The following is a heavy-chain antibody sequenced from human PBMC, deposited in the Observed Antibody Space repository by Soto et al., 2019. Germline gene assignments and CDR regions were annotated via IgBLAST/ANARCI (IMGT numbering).Heavy chain of an antibody. CDR2: ISSSGRTI. CDR3: SRSLGMGGDVYN. CDR1: GFTSSDYY. V-gene: IGHV3-11*01. Sequence: QVQLVESGGDLVKPGGSLRLSCAASGFTSSDYYMSWIRQAPGKGLEWVSYISSSGRTIYYADSVKGRFTISRDNANNSLYLKMTSLRAEDTAVYYCSRSLGMGGDVYNWGQGTLVTVSS. D-gene: IGHD3-16*01. J-gene: IGHJ4*02.